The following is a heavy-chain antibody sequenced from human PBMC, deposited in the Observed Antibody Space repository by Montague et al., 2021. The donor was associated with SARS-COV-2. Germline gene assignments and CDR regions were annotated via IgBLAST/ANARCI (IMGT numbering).Heavy chain of an antibody. D-gene: IGHD2-2*01. J-gene: IGHJ6*02. CDR2: IKQDGSEK. V-gene: IGHV3-7*01. CDR3: ARDSFVVVPAASNYYYYYGMDV. CDR1: GFTFSSYW. Sequence: SLRLSCAASGFTFSSYWMSWVRQAPGKGLEWVANIKQDGSEKYYVDSVKGRFTISRDNAKNSLYLQMNSLRAEDTAVYYCARDSFVVVPAASNYYYYYGMDVWSHVTTVTVSS.